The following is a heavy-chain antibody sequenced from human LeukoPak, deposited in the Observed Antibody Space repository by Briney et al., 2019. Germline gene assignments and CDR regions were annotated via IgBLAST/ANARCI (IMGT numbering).Heavy chain of an antibody. V-gene: IGHV4-34*01. D-gene: IGHD2-2*01. Sequence: PSETLSLTCAVYGGSFSGYYWSWIRQPPGKGQEWIGEINHSGSTNYNPSLKSRVTISVDTSKNQFSLKLSSVTAADTAVYYCARVGDIVVVPAYNWFDPWGQGTLVTVSS. CDR1: GGSFSGYY. CDR3: ARVGDIVVVPAYNWFDP. CDR2: INHSGST. J-gene: IGHJ5*02.